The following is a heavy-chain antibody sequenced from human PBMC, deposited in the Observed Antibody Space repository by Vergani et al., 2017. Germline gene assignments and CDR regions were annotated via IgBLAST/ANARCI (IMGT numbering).Heavy chain of an antibody. D-gene: IGHD2-2*01. CDR3: AKVVVVVPAGRQGYYGMDV. CDR2: IRYDGSNK. Sequence: QVQLVESGGGVVQPGGSLRLSCAASGFTFSSYGMHWVRQAPGKGLEWVAFIRYDGSNKYYADSVKGRFTISRDNSKNTLYLQMNSLRAEDTAVYYCAKVVVVVPAGRQGYYGMDVWGQGP. J-gene: IGHJ6*02. V-gene: IGHV3-30*02. CDR1: GFTFSSYG.